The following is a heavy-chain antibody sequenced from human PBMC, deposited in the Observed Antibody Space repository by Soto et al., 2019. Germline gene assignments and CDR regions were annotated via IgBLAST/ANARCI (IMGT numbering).Heavy chain of an antibody. J-gene: IGHJ6*02. V-gene: IGHV3-30-3*01. CDR1: GFTFSSYA. CDR3: ARDVSELEHYYYYYGMDV. Sequence: GGSLRLSCAASGFTFSSYAMHWVRQAPGKGLEWVAVISYDGSNKYYADSVKGRFTISRDNSKNTLYLQMNSLRAEDTAVYYCARDVSELEHYYYYYGMDVWGQGTTVTVSS. D-gene: IGHD1-1*01. CDR2: ISYDGSNK.